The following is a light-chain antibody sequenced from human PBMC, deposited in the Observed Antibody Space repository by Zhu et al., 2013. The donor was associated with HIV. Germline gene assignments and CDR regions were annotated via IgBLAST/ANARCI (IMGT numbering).Light chain of an antibody. Sequence: EIVLTQSPGTLSLSPGESATLSCRASQVVNNNYLAWYQQKPGQAPRLVIFDASSRAAGVPGRFSGSGSGTDFTLTVTGLEPEDFAVYSCQQYGNSPLTFGQGTKVEIK. V-gene: IGKV3-20*01. CDR3: QQYGNSPLT. CDR2: DAS. J-gene: IGKJ1*01. CDR1: QVVNNNY.